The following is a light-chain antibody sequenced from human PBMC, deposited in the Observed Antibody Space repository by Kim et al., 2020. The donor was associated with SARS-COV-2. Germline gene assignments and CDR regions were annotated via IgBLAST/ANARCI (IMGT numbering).Light chain of an antibody. CDR3: CSFTSGVSWV. Sequence: GQSVTMSCSGTINDLGTYALVSWYQQYPGKAPRLIIFDISQRPSGISGRFSGSKSGNTASLTISPLEPDDEADYFCCSFTSGVSWVFGGGTKLTVL. CDR2: DIS. J-gene: IGLJ3*02. V-gene: IGLV2-23*02. CDR1: INDLGTYAL.